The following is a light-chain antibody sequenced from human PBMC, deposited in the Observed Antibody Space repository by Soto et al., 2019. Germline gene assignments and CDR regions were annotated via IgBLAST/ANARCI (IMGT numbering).Light chain of an antibody. CDR1: QGINNW. V-gene: IGKV1-5*03. CDR2: KAS. Sequence: DIQMTQSPSSVSAFVGDRVTITCRASQGINNWLAWYQQKPGKAPKLLMYKASSLESGVPSRFSGSGSETEFTLTISSLQPDDVATYYCQHYKSYPWTFGQGTKVDIK. CDR3: QHYKSYPWT. J-gene: IGKJ1*01.